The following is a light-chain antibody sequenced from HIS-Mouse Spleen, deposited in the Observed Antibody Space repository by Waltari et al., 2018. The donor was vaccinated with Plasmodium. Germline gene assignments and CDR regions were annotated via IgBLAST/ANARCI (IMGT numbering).Light chain of an antibody. CDR3: SSYAGSNNFCV. J-gene: IGLJ1*01. CDR2: EVS. Sequence: QSALTQPPSASGSPGQSVTISCTGTSSDVGGYNYVSWYQQHPGNAPKLMIYEVSKRPSGVPDRFSGSKSGNTASLTVSGLQAEDEADYYCSSYAGSNNFCVFGTGTKVTVL. CDR1: SSDVGGYNY. V-gene: IGLV2-8*01.